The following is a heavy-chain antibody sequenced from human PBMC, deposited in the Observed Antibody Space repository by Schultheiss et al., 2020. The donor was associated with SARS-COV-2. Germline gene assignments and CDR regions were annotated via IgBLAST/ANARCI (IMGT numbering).Heavy chain of an antibody. Sequence: GESLKISCAVSGFSVISNYMSWVRQAPGKGLEWVSTMYSGGGSYYADSVKGRFTISRDNSKNVVYLQMNSLRAEDTAIYYCARDHSIPAMRTYGMDIWGQGTTVTVSS. CDR2: MYSGGGS. D-gene: IGHD6-6*01. CDR1: GFSVISNY. J-gene: IGHJ6*02. V-gene: IGHV3-53*01. CDR3: ARDHSIPAMRTYGMDI.